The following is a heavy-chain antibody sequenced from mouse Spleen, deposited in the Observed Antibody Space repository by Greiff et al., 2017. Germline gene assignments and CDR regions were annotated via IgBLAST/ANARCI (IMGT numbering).Heavy chain of an antibody. V-gene: IGHV5-9-2*01. D-gene: IGHD2-2*01. CDR2: ISGGGSYT. CDR1: GFTFSSYG. Sequence: EVQRVESGGGLVKPGGSLKLSCAASGFTFSSYGMSWVRQTPEKRLEWVATISGGGSYTYYPDSVKGRFTISRDNAKNNLYLQMSSLRSEDTALYYCARHQDGYGDYWGQGTTLTVSS. J-gene: IGHJ2*01. CDR3: ARHQDGYGDY.